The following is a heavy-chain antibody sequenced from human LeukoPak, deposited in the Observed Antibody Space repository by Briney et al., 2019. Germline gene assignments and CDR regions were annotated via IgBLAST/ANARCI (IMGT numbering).Heavy chain of an antibody. D-gene: IGHD1-26*01. J-gene: IGHJ4*02. CDR2: ISGDGGTT. V-gene: IGHV3-23*01. Sequence: GGSLRLSCAASGFTFRNYGMHWVRQAPGKGLEWVSSISGDGGTTYYADSVKGRFTISRDNSKNTLYLQMNSLRAEDTAVYYCAKPRGLAIVGAHFDYWGQGTLVTVSS. CDR1: GFTFRNYG. CDR3: AKPRGLAIVGAHFDY.